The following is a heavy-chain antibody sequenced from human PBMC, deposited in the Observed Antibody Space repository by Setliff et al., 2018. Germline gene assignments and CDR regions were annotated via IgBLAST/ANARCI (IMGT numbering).Heavy chain of an antibody. J-gene: IGHJ4*02. CDR2: VYYSGTA. CDR1: GGSFSDYY. V-gene: IGHV4-59*12. CDR3: ARLSCSSNSCPFDY. Sequence: PSETLSLTCGASGGSFSDYYWGWIRQPPGKGLEWIGSVYYSGTAYYNPSLKSRLYMSVDTSKNQFTLKVISVTAADTAVYYCARLSCSSNSCPFDYWVQGTLVTVSS. D-gene: IGHD2-2*01.